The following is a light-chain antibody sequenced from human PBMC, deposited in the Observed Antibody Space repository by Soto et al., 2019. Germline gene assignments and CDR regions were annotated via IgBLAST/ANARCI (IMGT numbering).Light chain of an antibody. Sequence: EIVLTQSPGTLSLSPGERATLSCRASHSISSNSLAWYQQKPGQAPRLLIYGASSRATGIPDRFSGSGSGTDFTLTITRLEPEDFAVDYCHQYGSSLWTFGQGTKVEIK. J-gene: IGKJ1*01. CDR3: HQYGSSLWT. CDR2: GAS. CDR1: HSISSNS. V-gene: IGKV3-20*01.